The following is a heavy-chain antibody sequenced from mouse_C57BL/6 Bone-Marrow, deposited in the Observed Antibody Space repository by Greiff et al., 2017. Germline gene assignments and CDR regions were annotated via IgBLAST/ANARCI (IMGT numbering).Heavy chain of an antibody. D-gene: IGHD1-1*01. Sequence: VQLQQPGAELVKPGASVKLSCKASGYTFTSYWMQWVKQRPGQGLEWIGEIDPSDSYTNYNQKFKGKATLTVDKSSSTAYMQLSSLTSEDSAVYDCARYYGSSYWYFDVWGTGTTVTVSS. V-gene: IGHV1-50*01. CDR2: IDPSDSYT. J-gene: IGHJ1*03. CDR1: GYTFTSYW. CDR3: ARYYGSSYWYFDV.